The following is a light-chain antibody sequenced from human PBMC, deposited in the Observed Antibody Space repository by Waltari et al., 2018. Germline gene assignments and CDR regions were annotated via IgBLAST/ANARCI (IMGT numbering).Light chain of an antibody. CDR2: DAS. CDR1: QSVGTY. V-gene: IGKV3-11*01. Sequence: EIVLTQSPATLSLSPGETATLSCRASQSVGTYLAWYQQKPGQAPRLLIYDASNRATGIPDRFRGSGSGTDFTLTISSLEPEDFALYYCQQRSSWTPHTFGQGARL. CDR3: QQRSSWTPHT. J-gene: IGKJ2*01.